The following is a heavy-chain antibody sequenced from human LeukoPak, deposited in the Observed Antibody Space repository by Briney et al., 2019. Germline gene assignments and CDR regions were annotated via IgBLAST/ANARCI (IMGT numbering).Heavy chain of an antibody. CDR3: ARGDVLRYFDWLLGFDY. D-gene: IGHD3-9*01. CDR2: MNPNSGNT. Sequence: ASVKVSCKASGYTFTSYDINWVRQATGQGLEWMGWMNPNSGNTGYAQKFQGRVTMTRNTSISTAYMELSSLRSEDTAVYYCARGDVLRYFDWLLGFDYWGQGTLVTVSS. V-gene: IGHV1-8*01. CDR1: GYTFTSYD. J-gene: IGHJ4*02.